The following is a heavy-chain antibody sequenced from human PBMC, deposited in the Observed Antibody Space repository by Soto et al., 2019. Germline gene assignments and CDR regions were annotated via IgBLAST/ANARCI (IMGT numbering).Heavy chain of an antibody. CDR1: GYIFSGYY. J-gene: IGHJ4*02. D-gene: IGHD5-18*01. V-gene: IGHV1-2*02. CDR2: VNPKTGGT. Sequence: QVQLRQSGAEVKKPGTSVRVSCKASGYIFSGYYIHWLRQAPGQGLEWMGWVNPKTGGTKYTQKLQGRVTMTRDTYKSTAYMELSSLTSDDTAVYYCARDEIQLWFEGPPFDYWGKGTLDTVSS. CDR3: ARDEIQLWFEGPPFDY.